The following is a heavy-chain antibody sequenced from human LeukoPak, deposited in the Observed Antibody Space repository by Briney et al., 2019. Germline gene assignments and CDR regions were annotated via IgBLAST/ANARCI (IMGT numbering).Heavy chain of an antibody. CDR3: AKGPQVGSGYHPDF. D-gene: IGHD3-22*01. Sequence: PGGSLRLSCAASGFTFSGAAMTWVRQAPGKGLEWVSTITGSDDRTDYADSVKGRFTISRDYSKNTLRLQMSSLTVEDTAIYYCAKGPQVGSGYHPDFWGQGTLVTVSS. J-gene: IGHJ4*02. V-gene: IGHV3-23*01. CDR2: ITGSDDRT. CDR1: GFTFSGAA.